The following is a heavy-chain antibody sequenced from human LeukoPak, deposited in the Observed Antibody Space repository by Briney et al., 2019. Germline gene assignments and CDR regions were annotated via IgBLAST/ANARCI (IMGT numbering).Heavy chain of an antibody. CDR1: GFTVSSTY. J-gene: IGHJ4*02. V-gene: IGHV3-66*01. CDR2: IYSGGST. CDR3: ARDYGGNIRRYFDY. D-gene: IGHD4-23*01. Sequence: GGSLRLSCAASGFTVSSTYMSWVRQAPGKGLEWVSVIYSGGSTYYADSVKGRFTISRDNSKNTLYLQMNSLRVEDTAVYYCARDYGGNIRRYFDYWGQGTLVNVSS.